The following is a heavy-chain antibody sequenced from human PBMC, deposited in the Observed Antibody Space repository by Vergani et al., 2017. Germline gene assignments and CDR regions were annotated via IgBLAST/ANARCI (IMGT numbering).Heavy chain of an antibody. Sequence: EVQLVESGGGLVKPGGSLRLSCAASGFTFSNAWMSWVRQAPGKGLEWVGRIKSKTDGGTTDYAAPVKGRFTISRDDSKNTLYLQMNSLKTEDTAVYYCATVGYSYGPRSYWYFDLWGRGTLVTVSS. CDR3: ATVGYSYGPRSYWYFDL. V-gene: IGHV3-15*01. D-gene: IGHD5-18*01. CDR1: GFTFSNAW. CDR2: IKSKTDGGTT. J-gene: IGHJ2*01.